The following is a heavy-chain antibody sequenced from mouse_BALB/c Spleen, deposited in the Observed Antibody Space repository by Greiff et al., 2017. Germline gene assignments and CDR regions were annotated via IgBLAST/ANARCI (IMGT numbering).Heavy chain of an antibody. Sequence: QVQLKQSGPGLVQPSQCLSITCTVSGFSLTSYGVHWVRQSPGKGLEWLGVIWSGGSTDYNAAIISRLSISKDKSMSQVFFKMNSLQANDTAIYYCARDSFYAMDYWGQGTSVTVSS. CDR2: IWSGGST. V-gene: IGHV2-2*02. J-gene: IGHJ4*01. D-gene: IGHD3-2*01. CDR3: ARDSFYAMDY. CDR1: GFSLTSYG.